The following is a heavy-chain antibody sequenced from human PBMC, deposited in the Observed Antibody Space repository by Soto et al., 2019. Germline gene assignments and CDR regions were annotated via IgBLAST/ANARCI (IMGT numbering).Heavy chain of an antibody. J-gene: IGHJ6*02. V-gene: IGHV4-31*02. CDR1: GGSISSGGYY. D-gene: IGHD4-4*01. CDR2: IYYSGST. Sequence: LCGGSISSGGYYWSWIRQHPGKGLEWIGYIYYSGSTYYNPSLKSRVTISVDTSKNQFSLKLSSVTAADTAVYYCARERYSNYGVYYYGMDVWGQGTTVTVSS. CDR3: ARERYSNYGVYYYGMDV.